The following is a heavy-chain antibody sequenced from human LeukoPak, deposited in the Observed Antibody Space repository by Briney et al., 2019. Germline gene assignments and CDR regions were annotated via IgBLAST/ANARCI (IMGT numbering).Heavy chain of an antibody. CDR3: ARSPHRYYFDY. CDR1: GYTFTSYD. CDR2: MNPNSYNT. V-gene: IGHV1-8*01. J-gene: IGHJ4*02. Sequence: EASVEVSCKASGYTFTSYDINWVRPATGQGLEWMGWMNPNSYNTGYAQKFQGRLTMTRNTSISTAYMELSSLRSEDTAVYYCARSPHRYYFDYWGQGTLVTVSS.